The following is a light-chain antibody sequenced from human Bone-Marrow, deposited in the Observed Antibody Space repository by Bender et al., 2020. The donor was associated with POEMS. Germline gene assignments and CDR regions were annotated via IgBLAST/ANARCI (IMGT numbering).Light chain of an antibody. CDR3: SSYTTISARV. CDR2: EVS. CDR1: SSDVGNYDY. J-gene: IGLJ2*01. V-gene: IGLV2-8*01. Sequence: QSALTQPPSASGSPGQSVTISCTGTSSDVGNYDYVSWYRQHPGRGPKLLIYEVSRRPSGVPDRFSGSKSGNTASLTVSGLQAEDEADYYCSSYTTISARVFGGGTKVTVL.